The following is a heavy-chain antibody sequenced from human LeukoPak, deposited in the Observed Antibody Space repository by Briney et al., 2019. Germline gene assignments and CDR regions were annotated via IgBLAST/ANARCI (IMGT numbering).Heavy chain of an antibody. V-gene: IGHV4-59*08. D-gene: IGHD5-12*01. CDR2: IYYSGST. CDR1: GGSISSYY. CDR3: ARGGGYDDYFDY. Sequence: SETLSLTCTVSGGSISSYYWSWIRQPPGKGLEWIGYIYYSGSTNYNPSLKSRVTISVDTSKNRFSLKLSSVTAADTAVYYCARGGGYDDYFDYWGKGTLVTVSS. J-gene: IGHJ4*02.